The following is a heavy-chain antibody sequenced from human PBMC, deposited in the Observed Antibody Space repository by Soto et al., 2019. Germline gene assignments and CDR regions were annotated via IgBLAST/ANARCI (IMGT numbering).Heavy chain of an antibody. CDR2: IYHSGST. CDR1: GGSISSGGYS. CDR3: ARESATTEGFDY. V-gene: IGHV4-30-2*01. D-gene: IGHD5-12*01. J-gene: IGHJ4*02. Sequence: SETLSLTCAVSGGSISSGGYSWSWIRQPPGKGLEWIGYIYHSGSTYYNPSLKSRVTISVDRSKNQFSLKLSSVTAADTAVYYCARESATTEGFDYWGQGTLVTVSS.